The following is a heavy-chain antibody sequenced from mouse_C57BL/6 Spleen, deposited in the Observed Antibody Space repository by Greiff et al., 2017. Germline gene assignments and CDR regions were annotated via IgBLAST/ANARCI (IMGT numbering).Heavy chain of an antibody. CDR3: ARHDSNYAMDY. D-gene: IGHD2-5*01. CDR2: ISSGSSTI. Sequence: EVQLMESGGGLVKPGGSLTLSCAASGFTFTDYGMHWVRQAPEKGLEWVAYISSGSSTIYYADKVKGRFTIARDNAKNTLFMQMTRLRSEDTAMYYCARHDSNYAMDYWGQGTSVTVSS. V-gene: IGHV5-17*01. CDR1: GFTFTDYG. J-gene: IGHJ4*01.